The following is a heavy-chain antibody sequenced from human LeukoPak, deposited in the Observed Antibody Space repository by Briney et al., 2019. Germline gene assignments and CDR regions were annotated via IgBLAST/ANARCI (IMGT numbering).Heavy chain of an antibody. CDR2: INPSGGST. V-gene: IGHV1-46*01. D-gene: IGHD1-26*01. J-gene: IGHJ4*02. CDR1: GYTFTSYY. CDR3: ARRGQSIVGATRSGFLDY. Sequence: ASVKVSCKASGYTFTSYYMHWVRQAPGQGLEWMGIINPSGGSTSYAQKFQGRVTMTRDMSTSTVYMELSSLRSKDTAVYYCARRGQSIVGATRSGFLDYWGQGTLVTVSS.